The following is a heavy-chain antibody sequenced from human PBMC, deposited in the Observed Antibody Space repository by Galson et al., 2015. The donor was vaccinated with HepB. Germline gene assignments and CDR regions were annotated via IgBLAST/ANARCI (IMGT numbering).Heavy chain of an antibody. J-gene: IGHJ6*02. CDR3: ARDGPGVRGGNGMDV. D-gene: IGHD3-10*01. CDR2: ISSSSSYI. V-gene: IGHV3-21*01. CDR1: GFTFSSYS. Sequence: SLRLSCAASGFTFSSYSMNWVRQAPGKGLEWVSSISSSSSYIYYADSVKGRFTISRDNAKNSLYLQMNSLRAEDTAVYYCARDGPGVRGGNGMDVWGQGTTVTVSS.